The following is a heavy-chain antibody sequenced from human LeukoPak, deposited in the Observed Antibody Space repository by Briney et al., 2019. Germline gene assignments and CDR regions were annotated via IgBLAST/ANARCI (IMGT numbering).Heavy chain of an antibody. Sequence: GGSLRLSCAASGFTFSTYWMNWVRQAPGKGLEWVANIKPDGSEGYYVDSVKGRFTLSRDNAQNSLYLQMNSLRDDDTAVYHCARAKRPMVLDHWGQGTLVTVSS. CDR2: IKPDGSEG. V-gene: IGHV3-7*03. D-gene: IGHD3-10*01. CDR1: GFTFSTYW. CDR3: ARAKRPMVLDH. J-gene: IGHJ4*02.